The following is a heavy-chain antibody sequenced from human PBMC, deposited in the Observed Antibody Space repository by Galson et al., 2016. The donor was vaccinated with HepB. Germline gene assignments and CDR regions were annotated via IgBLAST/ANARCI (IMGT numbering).Heavy chain of an antibody. CDR1: GFTFSSYA. D-gene: IGHD3-3*01. CDR3: ARDNALYYDFWSGYYTGIGGMDV. Sequence: SLRLSCAASGFTFSSYAMHWVRQAPGKGLEWVAVISYDGSNKYYADSVKGRFTISRDNSKNTLYLQMNSLRAEDTAVYYCARDNALYYDFWSGYYTGIGGMDVWGQGTTVTVSS. V-gene: IGHV3-30-3*01. J-gene: IGHJ6*02. CDR2: ISYDGSNK.